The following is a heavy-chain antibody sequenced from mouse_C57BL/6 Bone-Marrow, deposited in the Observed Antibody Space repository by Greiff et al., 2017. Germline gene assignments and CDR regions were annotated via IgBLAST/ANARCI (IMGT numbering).Heavy chain of an antibody. CDR1: GYTFTGYW. V-gene: IGHV1-9*01. CDR2: ILPGSGST. Sequence: QVQLQQSGAELMQPGASVKLSCKATGYTFTGYWIEWVKQSPGHGLEWIGEILPGSGSTNYNEKFKGKATFTADTSFNTAYMQLSSLTTEDSAIYYCARGQTAQATYYFDYWGQGTTLTVSS. D-gene: IGHD3-2*02. J-gene: IGHJ2*01. CDR3: ARGQTAQATYYFDY.